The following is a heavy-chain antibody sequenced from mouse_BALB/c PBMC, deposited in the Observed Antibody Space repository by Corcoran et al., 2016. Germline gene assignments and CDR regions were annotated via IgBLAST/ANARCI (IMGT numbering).Heavy chain of an antibody. D-gene: IGHD1-1*01. Sequence: QMQLQESEPGLEKPSQSLFLACSITGFPITSGYYWIWIRQSPGKPLEWMGYITHSGETFYNPSLQSPISITRETSKNQFFLQLNSVTTEDTAMYDCAGDYYGYWYFDVCGAGTTVTVSS. CDR2: ITHSGET. V-gene: IGHV12-3*02. CDR1: GFPITSGYY. CDR3: AGDYYGYWYFDV. J-gene: IGHJ1*01.